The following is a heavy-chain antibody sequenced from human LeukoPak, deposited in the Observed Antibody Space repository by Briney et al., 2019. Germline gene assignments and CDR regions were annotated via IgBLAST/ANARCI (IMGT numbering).Heavy chain of an antibody. CDR3: TRHYRTNNDYVWGSYRYTDY. Sequence: GGSLRLSCAASGFTFSSYAMSWVRQASGKGLEWVGRIRSKANSYATAYAASVKGRFTISRDDSKNTAYLQMNSLKTEDTAVYYCTRHYRTNNDYVWGSYRYTDYWGQGTLVTVSS. D-gene: IGHD3-16*02. CDR1: GFTFSSYA. CDR2: IRSKANSYAT. J-gene: IGHJ4*02. V-gene: IGHV3-73*01.